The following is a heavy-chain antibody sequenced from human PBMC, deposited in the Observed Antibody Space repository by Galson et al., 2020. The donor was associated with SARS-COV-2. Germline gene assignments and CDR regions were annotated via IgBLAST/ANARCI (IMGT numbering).Heavy chain of an antibody. Sequence: GESLKISCGASGFTFSSYWMRWVRQGPGKGLEWVAHIKEDGSEKYYVDSVRGRFTISRDNAKKALFLQMSSLRAEDTAVYYCVKDHDGLGRFAYCDDGMRGWSQGTTVSVSS. J-gene: IGHJ6*02. CDR1: GFTFSSYW. CDR3: VKDHDGLGRFAYCDDGMRG. CDR2: IKEDGSEK. V-gene: IGHV3-7*05. D-gene: IGHD3-16*01.